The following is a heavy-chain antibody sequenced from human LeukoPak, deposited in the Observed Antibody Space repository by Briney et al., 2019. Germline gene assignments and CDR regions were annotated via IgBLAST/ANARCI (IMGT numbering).Heavy chain of an antibody. CDR2: IYTSGST. D-gene: IGHD1-26*01. CDR3: ARAGLVGAPEYYYYMDV. J-gene: IGHJ6*03. V-gene: IGHV4-4*07. Sequence: SETLSLTCTVSGGSISSYYWSWIRQPAGKGLEWIGRIYTSGSTNYNPSLKSRVTMSVDTSKNQFSLKLSSVTAADTAVYYCARAGLVGAPEYYYYMDVWGKGTTVTVSS. CDR1: GGSISSYY.